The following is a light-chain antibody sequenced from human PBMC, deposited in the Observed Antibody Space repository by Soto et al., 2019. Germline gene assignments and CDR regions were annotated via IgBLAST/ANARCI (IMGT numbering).Light chain of an antibody. CDR1: SSDVGGYNY. CDR2: EVS. Sequence: QSVLTQPPSASGSPGQSVTISCTGTSSDVGGYNYVSWYQQHPGKAPKLMIYEVSRRPSGVPERLSGSKSGSTASLTVSGLQAEDEAEYYCSSFAGDNFLYGFGTGTKVTVL. V-gene: IGLV2-8*01. CDR3: SSFAGDNFLYG. J-gene: IGLJ1*01.